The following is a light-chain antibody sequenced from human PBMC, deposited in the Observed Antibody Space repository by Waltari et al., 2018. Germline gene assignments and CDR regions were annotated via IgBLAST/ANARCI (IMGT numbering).Light chain of an antibody. V-gene: IGKV3-20*01. J-gene: IGKJ2*01. CDR2: GAS. CDR3: QQYGSSPYT. CDR1: QSVSSGY. Sequence: IVLTPSPGTLSLSPGKSATLSCRASQSVSSGYLAWYQQKPGQAPRLLIYGASSRATGIPDRFSGSGSGTDFTLTISRLEPEDFAVYYCQQYGSSPYTFGQGTKLEIK.